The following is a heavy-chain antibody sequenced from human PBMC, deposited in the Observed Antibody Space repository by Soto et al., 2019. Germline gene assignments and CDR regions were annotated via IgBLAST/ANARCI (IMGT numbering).Heavy chain of an antibody. D-gene: IGHD3-10*01. V-gene: IGHV4-59*08. CDR3: ARRYGSGLDY. CDR2: IYYSGST. J-gene: IGHJ4*02. CDR1: GGSISSYY. Sequence: QVQLQESGPGLVTPSETLSLTCTVSGGSISSYYWSWIRQPPGKGLEWIGYIYYSGSTNYNPSLKRRVTIAVDTSKNQFSLKLSSVTAADTAVYYCARRYGSGLDYWGQGTLVTVSS.